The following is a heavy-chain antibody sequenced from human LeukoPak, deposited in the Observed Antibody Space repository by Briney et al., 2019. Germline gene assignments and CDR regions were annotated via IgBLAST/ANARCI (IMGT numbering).Heavy chain of an antibody. V-gene: IGHV3-7*01. J-gene: IGHJ4*02. D-gene: IGHD6-19*01. Sequence: GGSLRLSCAASGFTITNYWMHWVRQAPGKGLEWVANIKRDGSEKYYVDSVKGRFTISRDNAKNSLYLQMNSLRAEDTAVYYCARDSSGWYWGYFDYWGQGTLVTVSS. CDR3: ARDSSGWYWGYFDY. CDR1: GFTITNYW. CDR2: IKRDGSEK.